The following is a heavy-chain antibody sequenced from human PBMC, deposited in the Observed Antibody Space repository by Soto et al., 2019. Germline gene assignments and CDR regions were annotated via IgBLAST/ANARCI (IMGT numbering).Heavy chain of an antibody. D-gene: IGHD3-3*01. CDR2: ISYDGSNK. V-gene: IGHV3-30*18. CDR3: AKDQVSGHYDFWSGYFPDY. Sequence: PGGSLRLSCAASGFTFSSYGMHWVRQAPGKGLEWVAVISYDGSNKYYADSVKGRFTISRDNSKNTLYLQMNSLRAEDTAVYYCAKDQVSGHYDFWSGYFPDYWGQGTLVTVSS. CDR1: GFTFSSYG. J-gene: IGHJ4*02.